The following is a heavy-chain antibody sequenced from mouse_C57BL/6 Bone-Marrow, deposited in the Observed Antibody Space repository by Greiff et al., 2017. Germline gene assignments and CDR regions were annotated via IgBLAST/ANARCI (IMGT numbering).Heavy chain of an antibody. V-gene: IGHV1-18*01. J-gene: IGHJ4*01. Sequence: EVKLMESGPELVKPGASVKIPCKASGYTFTDYNMDWVKQSHGKSLEWIGDINPNNGGTIYNQKFKGKATLTVDKSSSTAYMELRSLTSEDTAVYYCAGVRRAYYYAMDYWGQGTSVTVSS. CDR1: GYTFTDYN. D-gene: IGHD3-1*01. CDR2: INPNNGGT. CDR3: AGVRRAYYYAMDY.